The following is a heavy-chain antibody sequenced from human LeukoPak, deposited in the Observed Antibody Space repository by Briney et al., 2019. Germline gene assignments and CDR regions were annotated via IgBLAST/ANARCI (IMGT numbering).Heavy chain of an antibody. CDR2: LNDSGGT. CDR3: ASPGVVVAGTQAFDI. CDR1: GGSISSSSYY. D-gene: IGHD2-15*01. Sequence: SETLSLTCTVSGGSISSSSYYWGWIRQPPGKGLEWIAELNDSGGTNYNPSLNSRVTISVDTSKNQFSLNLNSVTAADTAVYYCASPGVVVAGTQAFDIWGQGTMVTVSS. J-gene: IGHJ3*02. V-gene: IGHV4-39*07.